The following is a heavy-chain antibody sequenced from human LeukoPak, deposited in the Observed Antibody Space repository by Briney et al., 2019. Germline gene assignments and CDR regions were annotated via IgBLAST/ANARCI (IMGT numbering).Heavy chain of an antibody. J-gene: IGHJ5*02. CDR3: ANHDYVWGCFRS. CDR1: GFTFSSYS. D-gene: IGHD3-16*02. Sequence: GGSLRLSCAASGFTFSSYSMNWVRQAPGKGLEWVSSISSSSSYIYYADSVKGRFTISRDNAKNSLYLQMNSLRAENTAVYHCANHDYVWGCFRSWGQGTLVTVSS. V-gene: IGHV3-21*01. CDR2: ISSSSSYI.